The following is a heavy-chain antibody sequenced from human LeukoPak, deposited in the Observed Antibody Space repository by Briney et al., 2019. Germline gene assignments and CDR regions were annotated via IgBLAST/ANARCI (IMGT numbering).Heavy chain of an antibody. CDR3: ARDEREYPLYYYGMDV. V-gene: IGHV7-4-1*02. J-gene: IGHJ6*02. Sequence: GASVKVSCKASGYTFTSYAMNWVRQAPGQGLEWMGWINTNTGNPTYAQGFTGRFVFSLDTSVSTAYLQISSLKAEDTAVYYCARDEREYPLYYYGMDVWAKGPRSPSP. CDR2: INTNTGNP. CDR1: GYTFTSYA. D-gene: IGHD2-2*01.